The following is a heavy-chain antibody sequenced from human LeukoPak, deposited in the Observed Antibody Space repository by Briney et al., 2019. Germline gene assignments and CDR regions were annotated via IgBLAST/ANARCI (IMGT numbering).Heavy chain of an antibody. V-gene: IGHV3-21*01. J-gene: IGHJ4*02. CDR1: GFTFSSYS. Sequence: GGSLRLSCAASGFTFSSYSMNWVRQAPGKGLEWVSSISSSSSYIYYADSVKGRFTISRDNAKNSLYLQMNSLRAEDAAVYYCARDSYGSGSFDYWGQGTLVTVSS. D-gene: IGHD3-10*01. CDR2: ISSSSSYI. CDR3: ARDSYGSGSFDY.